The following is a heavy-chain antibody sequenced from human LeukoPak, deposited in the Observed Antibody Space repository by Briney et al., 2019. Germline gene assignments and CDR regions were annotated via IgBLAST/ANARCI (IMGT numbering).Heavy chain of an antibody. Sequence: GGSLRLSCAASGFTFSNAWMSWVRQAPGKGLEWVAFISYDETNKYYADSVKGRFTISRDNSKNTMYLQMNSLRPEDTAVYYCARDSPPDYWGQGTLVTVSS. CDR3: ARDSPPDY. CDR1: GFTFSNAW. CDR2: ISYDETNK. V-gene: IGHV3-30*03. J-gene: IGHJ4*02.